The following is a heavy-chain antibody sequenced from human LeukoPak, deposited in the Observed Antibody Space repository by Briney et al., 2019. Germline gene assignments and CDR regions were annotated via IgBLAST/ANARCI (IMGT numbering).Heavy chain of an antibody. CDR1: GGSFSAHY. CDR2: INHSGSP. V-gene: IGHV4-34*01. CDR3: ASFYSSSPYFDY. J-gene: IGHJ4*02. Sequence: SETLSLTCAVYGGSFSAHYWSWIRQPPGKGLEWIGEINHSGSPNYNPSLKSRVTISVDTSKNQFSLKLSSVTAADTAVYYCASFYSSSPYFDYWGQGTLVTVSS. D-gene: IGHD6-6*01.